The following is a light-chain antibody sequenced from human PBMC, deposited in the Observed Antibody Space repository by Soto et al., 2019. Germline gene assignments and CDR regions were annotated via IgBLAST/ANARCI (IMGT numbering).Light chain of an antibody. J-gene: IGKJ1*01. CDR1: QSISSY. CDR3: QQSYSTPHT. V-gene: IGKV1-39*01. CDR2: AAS. Sequence: IQMTQSPSSLSASVGDRVTINCRASQSISSYLNWYQQKPGKAPKLLIYAASNLQSGVPSRFSGSGSGTDSTLTISSLQPEDFATYYCQQSYSTPHTFGQGTKVDIK.